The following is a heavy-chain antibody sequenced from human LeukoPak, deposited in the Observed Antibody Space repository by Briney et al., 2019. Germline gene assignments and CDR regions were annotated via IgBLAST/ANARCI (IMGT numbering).Heavy chain of an antibody. J-gene: IGHJ3*02. CDR2: ISAYNGNT. CDR1: GYTFTSYG. D-gene: IGHD4-23*01. V-gene: IGHV1-18*01. CDR3: AREAMVVTPGSAFDI. Sequence: ASVKVSCKASGYTFTSYGISWVRQAPGQGLEWMGWISAYNGNTNYAQKLQGRVTMTTDTSTSTAYMELRSLRSDATAVYYCAREAMVVTPGSAFDIWGQGTMVTVSS.